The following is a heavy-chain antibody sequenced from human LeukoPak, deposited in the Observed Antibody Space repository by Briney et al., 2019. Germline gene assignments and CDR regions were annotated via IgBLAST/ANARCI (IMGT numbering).Heavy chain of an antibody. CDR1: GYTFTSYG. D-gene: IGHD1-1*01. V-gene: IGHV1-18*01. J-gene: IGHJ4*02. Sequence: ASVKVSCKASGYTFTSYGISWVRQAPGQGLERMGWISAYNGNTNYAQKLQGRVTMTTDTSTSTAYMELRSLRSEDTAVYYCARAHRQLERLGRYYFDYRGQGTLVTVSS. CDR3: ARAHRQLERLGRYYFDY. CDR2: ISAYNGNT.